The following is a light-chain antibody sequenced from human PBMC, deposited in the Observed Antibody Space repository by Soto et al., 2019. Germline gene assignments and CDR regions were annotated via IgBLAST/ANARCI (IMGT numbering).Light chain of an antibody. J-gene: IGLJ2*01. V-gene: IGLV2-8*01. CDR1: SSDVGGYNY. Sequence: QSVLTQPPSASGSPGQSVTISCTGTSSDVGGYNYVSWYQQHPGKAPKLMIYEVSKRPSGVPDRFSGSKSGNTASLTVSGLQAEDEADYYCSSYAGSNNLVFGGGIQLTVL. CDR3: SSYAGSNNLV. CDR2: EVS.